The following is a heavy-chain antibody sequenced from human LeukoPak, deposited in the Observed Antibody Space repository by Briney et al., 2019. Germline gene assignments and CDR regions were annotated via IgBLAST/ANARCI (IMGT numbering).Heavy chain of an antibody. J-gene: IGHJ4*02. V-gene: IGHV3-23*01. CDR3: AKEGRYCSSISCYDS. Sequence: GGSLRLSCLVSGFTFRTNAMSWVRQAPGKGLEWVSTISGSGESTYYADSVKGRFSISRDNSKNMMYLQMNNLTAEDTAVYYCAKEGRYCSSISCYDSWGQGTLVTVSS. CDR2: ISGSGEST. D-gene: IGHD2-2*01. CDR1: GFTFRTNA.